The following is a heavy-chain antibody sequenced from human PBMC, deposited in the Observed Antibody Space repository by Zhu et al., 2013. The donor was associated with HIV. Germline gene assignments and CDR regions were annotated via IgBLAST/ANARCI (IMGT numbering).Heavy chain of an antibody. CDR2: IIPIFGTA. CDR1: GGTFSSYA. V-gene: IGHV1-69*01. Sequence: QVQLVQSGAEVKKPGSSVEVSCKASGGTFSSYAISWVRQAPGQGLEWMGGIIPIFGTANYAQKFQGRVTITADESTSTAYMELSSLRSEDTAVYYCARALKCSGGSCYGPTYYYYYMDVWGKGTTVTVSS. D-gene: IGHD2-15*01. CDR3: ARALKCSGGSCYGPTYYYYYMDV. J-gene: IGHJ6*03.